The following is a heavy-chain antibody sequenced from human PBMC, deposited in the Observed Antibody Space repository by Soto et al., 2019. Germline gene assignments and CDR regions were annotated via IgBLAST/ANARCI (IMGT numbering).Heavy chain of an antibody. D-gene: IGHD3-10*01. CDR2: ISSSGSSI. CDR3: ARVRFGEWGYAMDV. CDR1: GLTFSDCY. Sequence: QVQLVDSGGGLVRPGGSLRLSCAASGLTFSDCYMNWIRQAPGKGLEWVSYISSSGSSINYAGSVKGRFTISRDNAKNSLYLQMNSLRAEDTAMYYCARVRFGEWGYAMDVWGQGTTVTVSS. J-gene: IGHJ6*02. V-gene: IGHV3-11*01.